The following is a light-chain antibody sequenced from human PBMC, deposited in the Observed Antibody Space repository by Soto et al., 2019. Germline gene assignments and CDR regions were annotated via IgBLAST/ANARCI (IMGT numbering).Light chain of an antibody. V-gene: IGKV3-20*01. CDR1: QSVASSN. CDR3: QQLNSYPLT. Sequence: EIVLPQSPGTLSLSPGERATLSCRASQSVASSNVAWYQHKPGQAPRLLIYGASFRATGMPARFSGSGSGTDFTLTISSLQPEDLPTYYCQQLNSYPLTFCGGTKVDIK. J-gene: IGKJ4*01. CDR2: GAS.